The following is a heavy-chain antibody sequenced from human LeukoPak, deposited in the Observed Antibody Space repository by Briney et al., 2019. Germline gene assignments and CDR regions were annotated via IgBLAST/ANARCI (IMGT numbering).Heavy chain of an antibody. J-gene: IGHJ4*02. CDR1: GFTFSNYA. V-gene: IGHV3-23*01. Sequence: GGSLRLSCAASGFTFSNYAMSWVRQAPGKGLEWVSSISGSGGSTYYADSVKGRFTISRDNSKNTLYLQMNSLRAEDTAVYYCAGSSGYYYIHLYCFDYWGQGTLVTVSS. CDR2: ISGSGGST. CDR3: AGSSGYYYIHLYCFDY. D-gene: IGHD3-22*01.